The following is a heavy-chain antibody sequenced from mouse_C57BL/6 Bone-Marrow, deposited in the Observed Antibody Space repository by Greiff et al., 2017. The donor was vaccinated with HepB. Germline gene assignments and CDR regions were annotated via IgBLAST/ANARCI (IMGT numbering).Heavy chain of an antibody. CDR1: GYTFTSYW. CDR3: ARGLCGDY. V-gene: IGHV1-59*01. J-gene: IGHJ2*01. CDR2: IDPSDSYT. Sequence: QVQLQQPGAELVRPGTSVKLSCKASGYTFTSYWMHWVKQRPGQGLEWIGVIDPSDSYTNYNQKFKGKATLTVDTSSSTAYMQLSSLTSEDSAVYYCARGLCGDYWGQGTTLTVSS.